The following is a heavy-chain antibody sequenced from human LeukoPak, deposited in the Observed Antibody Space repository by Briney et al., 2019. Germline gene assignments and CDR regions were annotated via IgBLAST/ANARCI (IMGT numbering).Heavy chain of an antibody. CDR3: ARETPYYYDGSAAGWFDP. J-gene: IGHJ5*02. D-gene: IGHD3-22*01. CDR2: IYYSGST. V-gene: IGHV4-59*01. CDR1: GGSISSYY. Sequence: PSETLSLTCTVSGGSISSYYWSWIRQPPGRGLEWIGYIYYSGSTNYNPSLKRRVTISVETSKNQFSLKLSSVTAADTAVYYCARETPYYYDGSAAGWFDPWGQGTLVTVSS.